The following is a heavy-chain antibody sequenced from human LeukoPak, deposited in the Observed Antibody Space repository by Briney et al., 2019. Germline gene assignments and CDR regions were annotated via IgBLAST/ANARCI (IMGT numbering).Heavy chain of an antibody. D-gene: IGHD3-3*01. CDR2: GSESGGT. Sequence: PSQTLSLTCAVSGGSISSGGYSWSWIRQPPGKGLEWIGEGSESGGTKFNPSLKSRVTISADTSKNQFSLKLNSVTAADTAVYYCAKNGQSGFSFDPWGQGTLVTVSS. V-gene: IGHV4-30-2*01. J-gene: IGHJ5*02. CDR3: AKNGQSGFSFDP. CDR1: GGSISSGGYS.